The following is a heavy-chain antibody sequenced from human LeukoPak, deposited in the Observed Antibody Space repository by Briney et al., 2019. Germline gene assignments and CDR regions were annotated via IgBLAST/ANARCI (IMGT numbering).Heavy chain of an antibody. Sequence: GGSLRLSCAASGFTFSSYSMNWVRQAPGKGLEWVSSISSSSSYIYYADSVKGRFTISRDNAKNSLYLQMYSLRAEDTALYHCATSSGIAAPGDYWGQGTLVTVSS. CDR3: ATSSGIAAPGDY. J-gene: IGHJ4*02. CDR1: GFTFSSYS. CDR2: ISSSSSYI. D-gene: IGHD6-6*01. V-gene: IGHV3-21*04.